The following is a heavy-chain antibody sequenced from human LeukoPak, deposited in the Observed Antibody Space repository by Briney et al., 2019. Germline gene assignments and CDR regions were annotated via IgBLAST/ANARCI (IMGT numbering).Heavy chain of an antibody. V-gene: IGHV3-53*05. D-gene: IGHD3-10*01. CDR3: AKDLITMVRGSPMDV. CDR2: IHTGGST. Sequence: PGGSLRLSCAASGFSVSGIYMTWVRQAPGKGLDWVSVIHTGGSTYYADSVKGRFTISRDDSRNTLYLQLSSLRAEDTAFYYCAKDLITMVRGSPMDVWGQGTTVTVSS. J-gene: IGHJ6*02. CDR1: GFSVSGIY.